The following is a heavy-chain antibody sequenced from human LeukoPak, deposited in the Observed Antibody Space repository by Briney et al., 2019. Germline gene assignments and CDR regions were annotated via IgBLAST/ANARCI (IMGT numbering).Heavy chain of an antibody. CDR1: GFTFTTYA. J-gene: IGHJ4*02. CDR2: ISGGGGGT. V-gene: IGHV3-23*01. CDR3: AKFYDILTGYFDH. Sequence: GGSLRLSCAASGFTFTTYAMGWVRQSPGKGLEWVSSISGGGGGTYYAEFVKGRFTISRDNSKNTLHLQMNSLRAEDTAVYYCAKFYDILTGYFDHWGQGTLVTVSS. D-gene: IGHD3-9*01.